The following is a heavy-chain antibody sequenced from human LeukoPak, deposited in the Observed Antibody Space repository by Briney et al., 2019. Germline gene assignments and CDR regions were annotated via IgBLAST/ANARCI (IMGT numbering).Heavy chain of an antibody. D-gene: IGHD7-27*01. V-gene: IGHV4-38-2*02. CDR2: IYHSGST. J-gene: IGHJ4*02. Sequence: PSEILSLTCTVSGYSISNGYYWGWIRQPPGKGLEWIGSIYHSGSTYYNPSLKSRVTISVDTSKNQFSLNLNSVTAADTAVYYCARASRTGLGIGSFDYWGQGTLVTVSS. CDR3: ARASRTGLGIGSFDY. CDR1: GYSISNGYY.